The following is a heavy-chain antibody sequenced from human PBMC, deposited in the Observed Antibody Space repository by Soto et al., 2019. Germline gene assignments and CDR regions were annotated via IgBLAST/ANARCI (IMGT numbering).Heavy chain of an antibody. D-gene: IGHD3-16*01. Sequence: ASVKVSCKASGYIFTNNDVTWVRQATGQGLEWMGWMNPGSGDTGYAQKFQGRVTMTRDISIATAYMELSSLRSDDTAIYYCARMATFGSLNWFDPWGQGTLVTVSS. CDR3: ARMATFGSLNWFDP. V-gene: IGHV1-8*01. CDR1: GYIFTNND. CDR2: MNPGSGDT. J-gene: IGHJ5*02.